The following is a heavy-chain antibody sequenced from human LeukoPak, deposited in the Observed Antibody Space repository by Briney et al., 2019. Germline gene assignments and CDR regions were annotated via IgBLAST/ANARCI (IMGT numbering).Heavy chain of an antibody. D-gene: IGHD7-27*01. V-gene: IGHV3-30*02. CDR3: AKEEGNTLGDY. CDR2: IQYDGSNR. CDR1: GFTFSSYG. Sequence: GGSLRLSCEASGFTFSSYGMHWVRQAPGKGLEWAAFIQYDGSNRYYADSVKGRFIISRDNSKNILYLQMNSLNAEDTALYYCAKEEGNTLGDYWGQGTLVTVSS. J-gene: IGHJ4*02.